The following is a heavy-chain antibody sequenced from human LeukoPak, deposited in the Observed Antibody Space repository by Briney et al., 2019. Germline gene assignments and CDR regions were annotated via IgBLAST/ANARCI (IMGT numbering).Heavy chain of an antibody. D-gene: IGHD3-10*01. J-gene: IGHJ4*02. Sequence: SETLSLTCIVSGGSISSYYWSWIRQPPGKGLEWIGYIYYSGSTTYNPSLKSRVTISVDTSKNQFSLRLSSATAADTAVYYCARVQYYYGSGFDSWGQGTLVTVSS. CDR3: ARVQYYYGSGFDS. CDR2: IYYSGST. CDR1: GGSISSYY. V-gene: IGHV4-59*01.